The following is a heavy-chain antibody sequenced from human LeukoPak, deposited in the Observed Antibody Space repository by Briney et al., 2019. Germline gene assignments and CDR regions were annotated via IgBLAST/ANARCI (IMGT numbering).Heavy chain of an antibody. V-gene: IGHV4-31*03. CDR3: AREGCSGGSCYPTAFDI. J-gene: IGHJ3*02. CDR1: GGSISSGGYY. Sequence: SQTLSLTCTVSGGSISSGGYYWSWIRQHPGKGLEWIGYIYYSGSTYYNPSLKSRVTISVDTSKNQFSLKLSSVTAADTAVYYCAREGCSGGSCYPTAFDIWGQGTMVTVSS. CDR2: IYYSGST. D-gene: IGHD2-15*01.